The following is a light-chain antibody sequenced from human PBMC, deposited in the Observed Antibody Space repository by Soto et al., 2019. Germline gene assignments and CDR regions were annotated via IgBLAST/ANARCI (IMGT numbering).Light chain of an antibody. CDR3: QSYDSRLSAYV. V-gene: IGLV1-40*01. CDR1: SSNIGAGYD. Sequence: GAPGQRVTISCTGSSSNIGAGYDVHWYLQVPGTAPKLLVYTHNNRPSGVPDRFSGSTSGTSASLAITGLQSEDEADYYCQSYDSRLSAYVFGTGTKVTVL. J-gene: IGLJ1*01. CDR2: THN.